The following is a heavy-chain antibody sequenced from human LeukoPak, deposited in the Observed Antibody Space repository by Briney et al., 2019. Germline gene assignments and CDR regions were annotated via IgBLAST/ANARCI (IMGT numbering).Heavy chain of an antibody. Sequence: ASVKVSCKASGYTFTGYYMHWVRQAPGQGLEWMGRINPNSGGTNYAQKFQGRVTMTRDTSISTAYMELSRLRSDDTAVYYCARETLYYDFWSGYNDAFDIWGQGTMVPVSS. CDR1: GYTFTGYY. D-gene: IGHD3-3*01. CDR3: ARETLYYDFWSGYNDAFDI. V-gene: IGHV1-2*06. J-gene: IGHJ3*02. CDR2: INPNSGGT.